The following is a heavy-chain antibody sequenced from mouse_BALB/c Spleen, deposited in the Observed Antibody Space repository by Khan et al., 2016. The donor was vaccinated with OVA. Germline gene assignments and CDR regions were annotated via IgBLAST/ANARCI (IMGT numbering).Heavy chain of an antibody. Sequence: QMQLEESGPGLVAPSQSLSITCTVSGFSLTSYGVHWVRQPPGKGLEWLGVIWAGGSTNYNSALMSRLSISKDNSKSQVFLKMNSLQTDDTAMYYWARDYEYVGMDYWGQGTSVTVSS. J-gene: IGHJ4*01. V-gene: IGHV2-9*02. CDR1: GFSLTSYG. D-gene: IGHD2-4*01. CDR2: IWAGGST. CDR3: ARDYEYVGMDY.